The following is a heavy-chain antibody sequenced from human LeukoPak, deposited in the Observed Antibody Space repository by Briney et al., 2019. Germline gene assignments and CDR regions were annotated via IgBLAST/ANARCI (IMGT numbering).Heavy chain of an antibody. D-gene: IGHD6-6*01. CDR1: GFTFSSYA. J-gene: IGHJ4*02. Sequence: GGSLRLSCAASGFTFSSYAMSWVRQAPGKGLEWVSAISGSGGSTYYADSVKGRFTISRDNSKNTLYLQMNSLRGEDTAVYYCAKDPDSSSSPDYFDYWGQGTLVTVSS. V-gene: IGHV3-23*01. CDR2: ISGSGGST. CDR3: AKDPDSSSSPDYFDY.